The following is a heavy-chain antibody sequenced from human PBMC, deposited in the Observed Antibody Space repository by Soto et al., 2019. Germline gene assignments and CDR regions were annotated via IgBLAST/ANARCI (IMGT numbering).Heavy chain of an antibody. CDR3: ARGLILGYCSSTSCPNWFDP. Sequence: SETLSLTCTVSGGSISSGGYYWGWIRQHPGKGLEWIGYIYYSGSTYYNPSLKSRVTISVDTSKNQFSLKLSSVTAADTAVYYCARGLILGYCSSTSCPNWFDPWGQGTLVTVSS. CDR1: GGSISSGGYY. D-gene: IGHD2-2*01. CDR2: IYYSGST. V-gene: IGHV4-31*03. J-gene: IGHJ5*02.